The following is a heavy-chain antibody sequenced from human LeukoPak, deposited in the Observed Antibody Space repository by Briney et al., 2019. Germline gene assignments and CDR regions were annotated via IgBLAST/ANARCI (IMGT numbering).Heavy chain of an antibody. J-gene: IGHJ6*03. CDR2: IHYSGTT. V-gene: IGHV4-39*01. D-gene: IGHD3-10*01. CDR3: ARLSPWEFTYYYYYMDV. CDR1: GGSISSNNYY. Sequence: PSGTLSLTCTVSGGSISSNNYYWGWIRQPPGKGLEWIGSIHYSGTTYYNPSLKSRVTISVDTSKNQFSLKLSSVTAADTAVYFCARLSPWEFTYYYYYMDVWGKGTTVTVSS.